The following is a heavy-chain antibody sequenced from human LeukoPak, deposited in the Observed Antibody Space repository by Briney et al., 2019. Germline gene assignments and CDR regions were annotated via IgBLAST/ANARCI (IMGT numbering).Heavy chain of an antibody. CDR3: ALGYCSSASCSG. D-gene: IGHD2-2*01. J-gene: IGHJ4*02. CDR1: GFTFSSYS. CDR2: ISSSSSTI. Sequence: GGSLRLSCAASGFTFSSYSMNWVRQAPGKGLEGFSYISSSSSTIHYADSVKGRFTISRDNAKNSMYLQMNSLRAEDTAVYYCALGYCSSASCSGGGQGTLVTVSS. V-gene: IGHV3-48*01.